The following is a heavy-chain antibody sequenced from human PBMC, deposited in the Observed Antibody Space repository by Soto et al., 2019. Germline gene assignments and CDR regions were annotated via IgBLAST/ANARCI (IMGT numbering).Heavy chain of an antibody. V-gene: IGHV3-30*18. CDR3: AKDGLMAYYYYYGMDV. Sequence: LRLSCAASGFTFSSYGMHWVRQAPGKGLEWVAVISYDGSNKYYADSVKGRFTISRDNSKNTLYLQMNSLRAEDTAVYYCAKDGLMAYYYYYGMDVWGQGTTVTVSS. D-gene: IGHD6-19*01. CDR1: GFTFSSYG. CDR2: ISYDGSNK. J-gene: IGHJ6*02.